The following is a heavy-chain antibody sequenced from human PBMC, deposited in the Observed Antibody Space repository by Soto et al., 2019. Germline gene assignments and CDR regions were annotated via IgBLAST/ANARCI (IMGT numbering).Heavy chain of an antibody. CDR3: ARGDSTDCSNGVCSFFYNHGMDV. V-gene: IGHV1-2*04. Sequence: ASVKVSCKASGYSFTDYHIHWVRQAPGQGLEWLGRINPKSGGTSTAQKFQGWVTMTTDTSISTASMERTRLTSDDTAIYYCARGDSTDCSNGVCSFFYNHGMDVWGQGTTVTVSS. J-gene: IGHJ6*02. D-gene: IGHD2-8*01. CDR2: INPKSGGT. CDR1: GYSFTDYH.